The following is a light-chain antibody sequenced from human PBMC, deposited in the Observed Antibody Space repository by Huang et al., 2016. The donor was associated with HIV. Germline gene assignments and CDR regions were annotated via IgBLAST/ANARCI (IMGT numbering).Light chain of an antibody. CDR2: LIS. CDR1: QSLVSNDGDIY. Sequence: DVVMTQFPLSLPVTLGQPASIFCKSRQSLVSNDGDIYLNWFQQRPGQSPRRLIYLISKRDSGVPDRVSGSVAGTLFALRINRVEAEDVAIYYCMQGTHWPGTFGQGTNLEI. V-gene: IGKV2-30*01. CDR3: MQGTHWPGT. J-gene: IGKJ1*01.